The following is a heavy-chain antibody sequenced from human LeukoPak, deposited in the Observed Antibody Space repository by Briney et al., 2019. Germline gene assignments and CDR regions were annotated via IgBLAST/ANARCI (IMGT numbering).Heavy chain of an antibody. CDR2: FYSGGST. D-gene: IGHD5-18*01. J-gene: IGHJ4*02. CDR1: GFTVSSNY. V-gene: IGHV3-53*01. CDR3: ARDPEVDTAMVTLGD. Sequence: PGGSLRLSCAASGFTVSSNYMSWVRQAPGKGLEWVSVFYSGGSTYYADSVKGRFTISGDNSKNTLYLQMNSLRAEDTAVYYCARDPEVDTAMVTLGDWGQGTLVTVSS.